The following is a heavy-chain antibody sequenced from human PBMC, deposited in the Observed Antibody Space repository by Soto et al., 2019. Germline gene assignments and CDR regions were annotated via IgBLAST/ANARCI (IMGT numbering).Heavy chain of an antibody. CDR2: IKSKTDGGTT. CDR3: TTDQDYYDSSGYYYVPFDY. Sequence: GGSLRLSCAASGFTFSNAWMNWVRQAPGKGLEWVGRIKSKTDGGTTDYAAPVKGRFTISRDDSKNTLYLQMNILKTEDTAVYYCTTDQDYYDSSGYYYVPFDYWGQGTLVTVSS. V-gene: IGHV3-15*07. D-gene: IGHD3-22*01. J-gene: IGHJ4*02. CDR1: GFTFSNAW.